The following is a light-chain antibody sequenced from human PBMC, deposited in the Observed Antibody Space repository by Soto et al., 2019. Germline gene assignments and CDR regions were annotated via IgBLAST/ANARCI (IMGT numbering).Light chain of an antibody. J-gene: IGKJ2*01. CDR3: QQSNNWPYT. CDR1: QTVRDN. V-gene: IGKV3-15*01. Sequence: EIVMTHSPATLSVSIGDRATLSCRASQTVRDNLAWYQQKPGQAPRLLIYGASTRATGIPARFSGSGSGTEFTLTIDILQSEDFALYFCQQSNNWPYTFGQGTKLEIK. CDR2: GAS.